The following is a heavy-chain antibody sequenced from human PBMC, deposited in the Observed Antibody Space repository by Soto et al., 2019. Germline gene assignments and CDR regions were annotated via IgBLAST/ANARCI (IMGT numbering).Heavy chain of an antibody. J-gene: IGHJ5*02. D-gene: IGHD2-2*01. CDR1: GESVKSGSYY. CDR3: ATHATWSPGRCDP. V-gene: IGHV4-61*01. CDR2: IHYSGNT. Sequence: QVQLQESGPGLVKPSEILSLTCTVSGESVKSGSYYWNWIRQPPGKGLEWIGYIHYSGNTRYNPSLKSRVAMSLDTSKNQFSLKLTSVTAADTAVYYCATHATWSPGRCDPWGQGTLVTVSS.